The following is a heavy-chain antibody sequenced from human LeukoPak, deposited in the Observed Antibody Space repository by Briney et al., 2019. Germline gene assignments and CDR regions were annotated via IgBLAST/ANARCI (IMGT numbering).Heavy chain of an antibody. J-gene: IGHJ4*02. CDR2: IYYTGST. CDR1: GASISSSSYY. CDR3: ARGLPGDFDN. D-gene: IGHD2-2*01. Sequence: SETLSLTCTVSGASISSSSYYWGWIRQPPGKGLEWIANIYYTGSTYYNPSLKSRVTISVDPSKNQFSLKLSSVTASDTAVYYCARGLPGDFDNWGQGTLVTVSS. V-gene: IGHV4-39*01.